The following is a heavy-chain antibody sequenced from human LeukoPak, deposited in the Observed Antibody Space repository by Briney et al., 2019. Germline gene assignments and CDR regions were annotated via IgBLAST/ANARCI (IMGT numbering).Heavy chain of an antibody. D-gene: IGHD3-9*01. CDR2: IKQDGSEK. CDR1: GFTFSSYW. Sequence: GGSLRLSCAASGFTFSSYWMSWVRQAPGKGLEWVANIKQDGSEKYYVDSVKGRFTISRDNAKNSLYLQMNSLRAEDTALYYCARGRRYFDWLLSAGGGYYYYYYMDVWGKGTTVTVSS. J-gene: IGHJ6*03. CDR3: ARGRRYFDWLLSAGGGYYYYYYMDV. V-gene: IGHV3-7*03.